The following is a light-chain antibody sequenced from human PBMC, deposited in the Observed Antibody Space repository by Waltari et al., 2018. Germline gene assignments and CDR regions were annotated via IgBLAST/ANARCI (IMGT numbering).Light chain of an antibody. CDR3: QSYDNSRSVSGYV. V-gene: IGLV1-40*01. Sequence: QSVLTQPPSVSGAPGQRVTIPCTGSSSHIGSGYDVHWYQQLPGTAPNLLIYANINRTAGVPDRFSASKSGTAASLAITGLQAEDEADYYCQSYDNSRSVSGYVFGSGTKVTVL. CDR1: SSHIGSGYD. J-gene: IGLJ1*01. CDR2: ANI.